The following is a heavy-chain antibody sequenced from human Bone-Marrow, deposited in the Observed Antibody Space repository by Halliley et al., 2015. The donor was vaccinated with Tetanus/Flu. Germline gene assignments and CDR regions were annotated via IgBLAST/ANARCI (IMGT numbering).Heavy chain of an antibody. Sequence: TLSLTCTVSGGSINSHYWSWIRQPPGKGLEWIGYIYYSGNTNYNPSLKSRVTISVDTSKNQFSLRLTSVTAADTAIYYCARAVTGMWQDFNWFDPWGQGMLVTVSS. CDR2: IYYSGNT. J-gene: IGHJ5*02. CDR1: GGSINSHY. V-gene: IGHV4-59*11. D-gene: IGHD2-21*02. CDR3: ARAVTGMWQDFNWFDP.